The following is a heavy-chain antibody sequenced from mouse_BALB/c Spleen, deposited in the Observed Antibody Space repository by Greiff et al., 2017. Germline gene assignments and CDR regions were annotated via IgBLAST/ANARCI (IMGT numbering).Heavy chain of an antibody. D-gene: IGHD2-3*01. CDR1: GFTFSNYW. CDR3: TRRGNGYYYWYFDD. Sequence: EVQGVESGGGLVQPGGSMKLSCVASGFTFSNYWMNWVRQSPEKGLEWVAEIRLYSNNYATHYAESVKGRFTISRDDSKSSVYLQMNNLRAEDTGIYYCTRRGNGYYYWYFDDWGAGTTVTVSS. CDR2: IRLYSNNYAT. V-gene: IGHV6-6*02. J-gene: IGHJ1*01.